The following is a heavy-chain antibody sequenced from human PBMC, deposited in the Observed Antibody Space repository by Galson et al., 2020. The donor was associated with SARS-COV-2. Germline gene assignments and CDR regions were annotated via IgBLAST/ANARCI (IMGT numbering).Heavy chain of an antibody. D-gene: IGHD3-10*01. V-gene: IGHV4-39*01. CDR2: IYYSGST. CDR3: ARHAIWFGGLIFDWFDP. Sequence: SETLSLTCTVSGGSISSSSYYWGWIRQPPGKGLEWIGSIYYSGSTYYNPSLKSRVTISVDTSKNQFSLKLSSVTAADTAVYYCARHAIWFGGLIFDWFDPWGQGTLVTVSS. J-gene: IGHJ5*02. CDR1: GGSISSSSYY.